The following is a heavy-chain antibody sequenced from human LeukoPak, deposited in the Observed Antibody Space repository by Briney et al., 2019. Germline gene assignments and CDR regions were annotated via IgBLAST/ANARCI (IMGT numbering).Heavy chain of an antibody. CDR2: IYTSGST. D-gene: IGHD6-19*01. Sequence: SETLSLACAVYGGSFSGYYWSWIRQPAGKGLEWIGRIYTSGSTNYNPSLKSRVTMSVDTSKNQFSLKLSSVTAADTAVYYCAIEQLNSSGWYRDYWGQGTLVTVSS. CDR1: GGSFSGYY. J-gene: IGHJ4*02. V-gene: IGHV4-59*10. CDR3: AIEQLNSSGWYRDY.